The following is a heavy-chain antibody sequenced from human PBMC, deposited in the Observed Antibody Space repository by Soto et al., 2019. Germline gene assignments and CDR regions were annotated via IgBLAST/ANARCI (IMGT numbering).Heavy chain of an antibody. CDR2: INPSGGST. CDR3: AREGIAAAGMYYYGMDV. D-gene: IGHD6-13*01. Sequence: GASVKVSCKASGYTFTSYYMHWVRQAPGQGLEWMGIINPSGGSTSYAQKFQGRVTMTRDTSTSTVYMELSSLRSEDTAVYYCAREGIAAAGMYYYGMDVWGQGTTVTVYS. V-gene: IGHV1-46*01. J-gene: IGHJ6*02. CDR1: GYTFTSYY.